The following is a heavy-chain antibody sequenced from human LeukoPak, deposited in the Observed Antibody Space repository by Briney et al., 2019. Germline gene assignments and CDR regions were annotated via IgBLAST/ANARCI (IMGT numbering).Heavy chain of an antibody. CDR1: GYTFTGYY. CDR2: INPNSGGT. D-gene: IGHD3-22*01. V-gene: IGHV1-2*04. CDR3: ARGDDRSGSPYYSGMDV. Sequence: ASVKVSCKASGYTFTGYYMHWVRQAPGQGLEWMGWINPNSGGTNYAQKFQGWVTMTRDTSISTAYMELSRLRSDDTAVYYCARGDDRSGSPYYSGMDVWGQGTTVTVSS. J-gene: IGHJ6*02.